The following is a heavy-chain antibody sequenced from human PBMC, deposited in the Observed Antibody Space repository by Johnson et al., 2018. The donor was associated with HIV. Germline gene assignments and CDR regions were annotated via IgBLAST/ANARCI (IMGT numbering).Heavy chain of an antibody. CDR3: ASGDDDGF. V-gene: IGHV3-30*03. Sequence: QVQLVESGGGVVQPGRSLRLSCAASGFTFSNFGIHWVRQAPGKGPEWVAVISFDGNLKKYADSVKGRFTVSRDNSKNTLYLQMNSLRAEDQAVYFCASGDDDGFWGQGTKVTVSS. CDR1: GFTFSNFG. D-gene: IGHD5-12*01. J-gene: IGHJ3*01. CDR2: ISFDGNLK.